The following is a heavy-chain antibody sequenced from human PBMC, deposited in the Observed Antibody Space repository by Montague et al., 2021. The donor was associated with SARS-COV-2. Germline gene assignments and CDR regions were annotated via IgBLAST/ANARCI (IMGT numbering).Heavy chain of an antibody. CDR2: IYSNGDT. V-gene: IGHV4-4*07. Sequence: SETLSLTCTVSGASMSGYPWSWIRQPAGKAPEWIGRIYSNGDTTYNPSLKSRLTMSVDTSERQFSLKMTSASAADTAIYYCARGSEYYYHPFDYWGHGNLVTVSS. CDR1: GASMSGYP. J-gene: IGHJ4*01. CDR3: ARGSEYYYHPFDY. D-gene: IGHD2/OR15-2a*01.